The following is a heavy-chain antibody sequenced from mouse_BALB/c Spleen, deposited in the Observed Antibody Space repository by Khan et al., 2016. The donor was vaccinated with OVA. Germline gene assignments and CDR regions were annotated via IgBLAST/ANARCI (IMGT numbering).Heavy chain of an antibody. CDR1: GLSLTNYG. J-gene: IGHJ4*01. D-gene: IGHD2-3*01. CDR3: ARWFDGYSSLYAMDY. Sequence: VQLKQSGPGLVAPSQSLSITCTVSGLSLTNYGVHWVRQPPGKGLEWLVVIWSDGSTNYNSVLKSRLSISKDNSKSQVFLKMNSLQTDDTAMYYCARWFDGYSSLYAMDYWRQGTSVTVSS. CDR2: IWSDGST. V-gene: IGHV2-6*02.